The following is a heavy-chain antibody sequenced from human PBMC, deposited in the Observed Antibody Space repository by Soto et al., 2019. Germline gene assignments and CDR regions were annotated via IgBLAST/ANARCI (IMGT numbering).Heavy chain of an antibody. J-gene: IGHJ4*02. CDR3: AKSLDY. CDR1: GGSISSGGYY. Sequence: ASETLSLTCTFSGGSISSGGYYWTWIRQHPGKGLEWIGYIYNSGTTYYKPSLKSRVSISVDTSKNQFSLKLTSLTAADTAVYYCAKSLDYWGQGTLVTISS. CDR2: IYNSGTT. V-gene: IGHV4-31*03.